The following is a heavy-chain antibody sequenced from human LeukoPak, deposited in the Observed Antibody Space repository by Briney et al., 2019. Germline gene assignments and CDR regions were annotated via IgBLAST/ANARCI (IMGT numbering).Heavy chain of an antibody. J-gene: IGHJ4*02. D-gene: IGHD6-6*01. Sequence: GGSLRLSCAASGFTFSSYSMNWVRQAPGKGLEWVSSIRSSSTYIYYADSVKGRFTISRDNAEKSLYLQMNSLRAEDTAVYYCAREYSSSSASGFDCWGQGTLVTVSS. V-gene: IGHV3-21*01. CDR1: GFTFSSYS. CDR3: AREYSSSSASGFDC. CDR2: IRSSSTYI.